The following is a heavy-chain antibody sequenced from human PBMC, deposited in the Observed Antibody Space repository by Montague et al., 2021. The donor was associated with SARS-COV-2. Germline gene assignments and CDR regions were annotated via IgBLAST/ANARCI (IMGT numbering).Heavy chain of an antibody. CDR3: ARQDIQLRFDL. CDR1: SGSISNDIYY. D-gene: IGHD1-1*01. CDR2: SRYGGTS. V-gene: IGHV4-39*01. Sequence: SETLSLTCTVSSGSISNDIYYWGWIRPPPGKGPEWIGSSRYGGTSYYNPSLKSRVTISIDTPKNQCSLKMTAVTAADTAVYFCARQDIQLRFDLWGRGTLVTVSS. J-gene: IGHJ2*01.